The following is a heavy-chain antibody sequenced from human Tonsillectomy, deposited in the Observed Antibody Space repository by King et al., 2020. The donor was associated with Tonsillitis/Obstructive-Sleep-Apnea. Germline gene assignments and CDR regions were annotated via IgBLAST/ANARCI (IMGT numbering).Heavy chain of an antibody. V-gene: IGHV5-51*01. Sequence: VQLVESGAEVKKPGESLKISCKGSGYSFSTYWVGWVRQMPGKGLEWMGIIYPGDSDTRISPSFQGQVTISADKSISTAYLQWSSLKASDTAIYYCARRGGRHDYGDYSHFAYWGQGTLVTVSS. CDR3: ARRGGRHDYGDYSHFAY. D-gene: IGHD4-17*01. J-gene: IGHJ4*02. CDR2: IYPGDSDT. CDR1: GYSFSTYW.